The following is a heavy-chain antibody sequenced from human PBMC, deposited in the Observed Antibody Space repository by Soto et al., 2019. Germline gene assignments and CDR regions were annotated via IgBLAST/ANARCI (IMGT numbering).Heavy chain of an antibody. CDR1: GFTFSSYG. CDR3: AREPRTNGNIDY. Sequence: GGSLRLSCAASGFTFSSYGMHWVRQAPGKGLEWVAVIWYDGSNKYYADSVKGRFTISRDNSKNTLYLQMNSLRAEDTAVYYCAREPRTNGNIDYWGQGTLVTVSS. D-gene: IGHD2-8*01. J-gene: IGHJ4*02. CDR2: IWYDGSNK. V-gene: IGHV3-33*01.